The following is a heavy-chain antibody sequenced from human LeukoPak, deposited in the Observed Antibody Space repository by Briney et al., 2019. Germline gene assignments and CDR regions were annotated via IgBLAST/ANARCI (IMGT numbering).Heavy chain of an antibody. CDR1: GFTLNDHY. D-gene: IGHD6-13*01. J-gene: IGHJ2*01. CDR2: ISSSSRSI. Sequence: GGSLRLSCVASGFTLNDHYMSWIRQAPGKGLEWVSYISSSSRSIYYADSVKGRFTISRENAKNSLYLQMNSLRAGDTAVYYCARAAYSSTWYSRYFDLWGRGTLVTVSS. V-gene: IGHV3-11*04. CDR3: ARAAYSSTWYSRYFDL.